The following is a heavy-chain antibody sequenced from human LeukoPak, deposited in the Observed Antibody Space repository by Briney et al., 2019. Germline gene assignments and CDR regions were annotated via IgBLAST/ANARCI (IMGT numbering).Heavy chain of an antibody. Sequence: GASVKVSCKASGGTFSSYAISWVRQAPGQGLEWMGRIIPILGIANYAQKFQGRVTITADKSTSTAYMELSSLRSEDTAVYYCARFLCSSTSCYIDWFDPWGQGTLVTVSS. J-gene: IGHJ5*02. CDR3: ARFLCSSTSCYIDWFDP. CDR1: GGTFSSYA. D-gene: IGHD2-2*02. CDR2: IIPILGIA. V-gene: IGHV1-69*04.